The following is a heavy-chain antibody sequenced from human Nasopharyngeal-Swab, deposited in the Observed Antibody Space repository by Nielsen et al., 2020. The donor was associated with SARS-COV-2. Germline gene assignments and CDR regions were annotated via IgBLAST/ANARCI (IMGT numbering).Heavy chain of an antibody. CDR2: ISSSGNTM. J-gene: IGHJ4*02. CDR1: GFTFSSSE. CDR3: ARGPGGSYFDS. Sequence: GESLKISCAASGFTFSSSEMTWVRQAPGKGLEWVSYISSSGNTMYYADSVKGRFTISRDNAKNSLYLQMNSLRAEDTAVYYCARGPGGSYFDSWGQGILVTVSS. D-gene: IGHD1-26*01. V-gene: IGHV3-48*03.